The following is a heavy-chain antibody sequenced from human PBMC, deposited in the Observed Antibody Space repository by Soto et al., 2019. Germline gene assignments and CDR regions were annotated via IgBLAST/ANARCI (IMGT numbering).Heavy chain of an antibody. V-gene: IGHV1-46*01. J-gene: IGHJ5*02. D-gene: IGHD5-12*01. CDR1: GYTFTSHY. Sequence: GASVKVSCKASGYTFTSHYMHWVRQSPGQGLEWLGVINPSGGSTSYAHKFQGRVTMTRDTSTSTDYMELSSLRSEDTAVCYCARDNSPYDWWGSAPWGRETLVPFPS. CDR3: ARDNSPYDWWGSAP. CDR2: INPSGGST.